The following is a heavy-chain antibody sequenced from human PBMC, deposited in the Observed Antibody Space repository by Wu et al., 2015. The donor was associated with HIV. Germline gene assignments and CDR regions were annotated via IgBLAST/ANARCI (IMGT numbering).Heavy chain of an antibody. CDR3: ARTRGMVRGVNYYYYGMDV. CDR2: IIPIFGTA. V-gene: IGHV1-69*05. J-gene: IGHJ6*02. D-gene: IGHD3-10*01. CDR1: GGTFSSYA. Sequence: QVQLVQSGAEVKKPGSSVKVSCKASGGTFSSYAISWVRRAPGQGLEWMGGIIPIFGTANYAQKFQGRVTITTDESTSTAYMELSSLRSEDTAVYYCARTRGMVRGVNYYYYGMDVWGQGTTVTVSS.